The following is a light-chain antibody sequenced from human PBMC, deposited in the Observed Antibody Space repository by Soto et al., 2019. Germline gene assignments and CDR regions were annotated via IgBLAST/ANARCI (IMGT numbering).Light chain of an antibody. CDR1: QSISNY. Sequence: DIQMTQSPSSLSASVGDRVIITRRTSQSISNYLNWYQHKPGKAPKVLISAASNLQSGVPSRFSGSGSGTVFTLTISSLQPEDFATYICQQSYTLSPLTFGGGTKVDIK. CDR3: QQSYTLSPLT. V-gene: IGKV1-39*01. CDR2: AAS. J-gene: IGKJ4*01.